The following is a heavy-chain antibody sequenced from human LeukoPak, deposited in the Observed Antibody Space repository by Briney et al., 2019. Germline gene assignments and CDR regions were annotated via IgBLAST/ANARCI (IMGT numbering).Heavy chain of an antibody. V-gene: IGHV3-23*01. CDR1: GFTFSSYA. J-gene: IGHJ4*02. CDR3: AKGCSGGSCYSGQVHY. Sequence: PGGSLRLSCAASGFTFSSYAMSWVRQAPGKGLEWVSAISGSGGSTYYADSVKGRFTISRDNSKNTPYLQMNSLRAEDTAVYYCAKGCSGGSCYSGQVHYRGQGTLVTVSS. CDR2: ISGSGGST. D-gene: IGHD2-15*01.